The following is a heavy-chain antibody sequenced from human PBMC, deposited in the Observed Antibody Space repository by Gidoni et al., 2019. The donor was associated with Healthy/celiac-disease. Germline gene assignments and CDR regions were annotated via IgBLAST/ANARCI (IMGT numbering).Heavy chain of an antibody. CDR1: GGSFSGYY. CDR3: ASLEYSSLRFDY. CDR2: INHSGST. D-gene: IGHD6-13*01. V-gene: IGHV4-34*01. J-gene: IGHJ4*02. Sequence: QVQLQQWGAGLLKPSETLSTTCAVYGGSFSGYYWSWVRQPPGKGLEWIGEINHSGSTNYTPSLKSRVTISVDTSKNQFPLKLSSVTAADTAVYYCASLEYSSLRFDYWGQGTLVTVSS.